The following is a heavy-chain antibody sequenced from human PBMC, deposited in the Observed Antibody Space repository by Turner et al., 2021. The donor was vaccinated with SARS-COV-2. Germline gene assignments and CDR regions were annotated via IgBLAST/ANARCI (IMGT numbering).Heavy chain of an antibody. V-gene: IGHV4-39*01. D-gene: IGHD3-22*01. J-gene: IGHJ4*02. CDR2: IYYSGST. CDR1: GGSISSSSYY. CDR3: ARLDYDSSGYYSSGFDY. Sequence: QLQLQESGPGLVKPSETLSLTCTVSGGSISSSSYYWGWIRQPPGKGLEWIGSIYYSGSTYYNPSLKSRVTISVDTSKNQFYLNLSSVTAADTAVYYCARLDYDSSGYYSSGFDYWGQGTLVTVSS.